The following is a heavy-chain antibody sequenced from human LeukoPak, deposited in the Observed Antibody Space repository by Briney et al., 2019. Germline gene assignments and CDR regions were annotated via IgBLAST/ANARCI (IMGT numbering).Heavy chain of an antibody. V-gene: IGHV4-34*01. CDR1: GGSFSGHY. J-gene: IGHJ4*02. Sequence: PSETLSLTCAVYGGSFSGHYWSWIRQPPGKGLEWIGEINHSGSTNYNPSLKSRVTISVDTSKNQFSLKLSSVTAADTAVYYCARGRDYYGSGSYVDYWGQGTLVTVSS. CDR2: INHSGST. D-gene: IGHD3-10*01. CDR3: ARGRDYYGSGSYVDY.